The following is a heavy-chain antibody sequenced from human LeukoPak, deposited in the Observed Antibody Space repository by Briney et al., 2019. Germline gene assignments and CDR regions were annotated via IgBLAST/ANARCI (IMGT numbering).Heavy chain of an antibody. CDR1: GGSIRSYY. Sequence: SETLSLTCIVSGGSIRSYYWSWIRQPPGKGLEWIGYIYHSGITNYNPSLKSRVTISVDMSRNQFSLKLSSVTAADTAVYYCARLTYYDSSGYYIDYWGQGTLVTVSS. CDR2: IYHSGIT. D-gene: IGHD3-22*01. J-gene: IGHJ4*02. V-gene: IGHV4-59*08. CDR3: ARLTYYDSSGYYIDY.